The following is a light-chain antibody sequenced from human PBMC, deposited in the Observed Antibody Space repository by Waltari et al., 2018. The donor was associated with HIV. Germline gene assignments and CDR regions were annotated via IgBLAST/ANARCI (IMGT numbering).Light chain of an antibody. CDR3: QSYDNGLSGSI. CDR1: SSNIGVGYD. J-gene: IGLJ2*01. CDR2: LNN. Sequence: QSVLTQPPTVSGAPGQRVTISCTGSSSNIGVGYDVHWYQHLPGAAPKLFIYLNNSRPLGAPDRFSASNSCASASLAIAGLRAEDEADYHCQSYDNGLSGSIFGGGTTLTVL. V-gene: IGLV1-40*01.